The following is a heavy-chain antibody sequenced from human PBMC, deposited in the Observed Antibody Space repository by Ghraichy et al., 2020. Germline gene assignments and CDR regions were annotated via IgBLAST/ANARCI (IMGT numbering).Heavy chain of an antibody. V-gene: IGHV3-74*01. CDR3: RRYSSSWYFIGY. J-gene: IGHJ4*02. D-gene: IGHD6-13*01. CDR2: INSDGSAT. CDR1: GFIFSDYY. Sequence: GGSLRLSCAASGFIFSDYYIHWVRQAPGKGLVWVSRINSDGSATDYADSVKGRFTISRDNAKNTLYLQMNSLRAEDTAVYYCRRYSSSWYFIGYWGQGTLVTVSS.